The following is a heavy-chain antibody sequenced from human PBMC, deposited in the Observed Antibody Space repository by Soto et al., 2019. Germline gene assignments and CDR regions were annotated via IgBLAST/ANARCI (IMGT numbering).Heavy chain of an antibody. V-gene: IGHV3-48*02. D-gene: IGHD2-2*01. Sequence: GGSLRLSCAASGFTFSSYSMNWVRQAPGKGLEWVSYISSSSSTIYYADSVKGRFTISRDNAKNSLYLQMNSLRDEDTAVYYCARYCISTSRYDDFDYWGQGTLVTVSS. CDR2: ISSSSSTI. J-gene: IGHJ4*02. CDR3: ARYCISTSRYDDFDY. CDR1: GFTFSSYS.